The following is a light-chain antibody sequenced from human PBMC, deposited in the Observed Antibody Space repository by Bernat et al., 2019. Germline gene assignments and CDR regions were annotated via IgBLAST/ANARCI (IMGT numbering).Light chain of an antibody. CDR1: NIGRKS. Sequence: YVLTQPPSVSVAPGQTAIITCGGDNIGRKSLNWYQQKPGQAPVGVMSYDSDRPSGIPERFSGSNSGNTATLTISRVEAGDEADYYCQAWDSTTDHWVFGGGTKLTVL. V-gene: IGLV3-21*04. CDR2: YDS. CDR3: QAWDSTTDHWV. J-gene: IGLJ3*02.